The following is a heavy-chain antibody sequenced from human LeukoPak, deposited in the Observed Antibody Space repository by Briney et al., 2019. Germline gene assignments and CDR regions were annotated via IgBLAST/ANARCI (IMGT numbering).Heavy chain of an antibody. D-gene: IGHD3-10*01. V-gene: IGHV4-34*01. J-gene: IGHJ4*02. Sequence: SETLSLTCAVYGGSLSGYYWSWIRQPPGKGLEWIGEINHSGSTNYNPSLKSRVTISVDTSKNQFSLKLSSVTAADTAVYYCARGRYYGSGSYYKREAYFDYWGQGTLVTVSS. CDR1: GGSLSGYY. CDR3: ARGRYYGSGSYYKREAYFDY. CDR2: INHSGST.